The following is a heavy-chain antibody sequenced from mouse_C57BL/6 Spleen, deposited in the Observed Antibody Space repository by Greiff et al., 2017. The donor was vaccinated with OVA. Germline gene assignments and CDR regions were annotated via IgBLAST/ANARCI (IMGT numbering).Heavy chain of an antibody. CDR1: GFTFTDYY. Sequence: EVKLMESGGGLVQPGGSLSLSCAASGFTFTDYYMSWVRQPPGKALEWLGFIRNKANGYTTEYSASVKGRFTISRDNSQNILYLQMNALRAEDIATYAGARSPIYYDQAGFAYWGQGTLVTVSA. CDR2: IRNKANGYTT. CDR3: ARSPIYYDQAGFAY. V-gene: IGHV7-3*01. J-gene: IGHJ3*01. D-gene: IGHD2-4*01.